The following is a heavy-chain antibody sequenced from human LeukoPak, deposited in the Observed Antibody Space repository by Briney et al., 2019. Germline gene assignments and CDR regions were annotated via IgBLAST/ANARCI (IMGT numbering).Heavy chain of an antibody. CDR3: ARGFGRGPWWELQSGNWFDP. V-gene: IGHV3-48*01. Sequence: GGSLRLSCAVSGFTFSSYSMNWVRQAPGKGLEWVSYISSSSSTIYYSDSVKGRFTISRDNAKNSLYLQMNSLRAEDTAVYYCARGFGRGPWWELQSGNWFDPWGQGTLVTVSS. J-gene: IGHJ5*02. D-gene: IGHD1-26*01. CDR1: GFTFSSYS. CDR2: ISSSSSTI.